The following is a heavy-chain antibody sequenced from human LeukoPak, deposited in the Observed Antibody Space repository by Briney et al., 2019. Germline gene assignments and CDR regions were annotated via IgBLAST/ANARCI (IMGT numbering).Heavy chain of an antibody. J-gene: IGHJ3*02. V-gene: IGHV3-33*08. CDR2: IWYDGSNK. D-gene: IGHD4-23*01. Sequence: GGSLRLSCAASGFTFSSYAMSWVRQAPGKGLEWVAVIWYDGSNKYYADSVKGRFTISRDNSKNTLYLQMNSLRAEDTAVYYCARGRGGNSGQKAFDIWGQGTMVTVSS. CDR3: ARGRGGNSGQKAFDI. CDR1: GFTFSSYA.